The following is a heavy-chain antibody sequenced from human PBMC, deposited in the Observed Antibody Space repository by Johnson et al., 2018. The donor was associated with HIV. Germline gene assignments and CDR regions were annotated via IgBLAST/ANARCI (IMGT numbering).Heavy chain of an antibody. CDR3: AKGGGLLSAFDI. V-gene: IGHV3-30*02. CDR2: IRYDGSNK. Sequence: QVQLVESGGGVVQPGGSLRLSCAASGFTFSSYGMHWVRQAPGKGLEWVAFIRYDGSNKYYADSVKGRFTISRDNTKNTLYLQMNRLRAEGTAVSYCAKGGGLLSAFDIWGQGTMVTVSS. CDR1: GFTFSSYG. D-gene: IGHD2-2*01. J-gene: IGHJ3*02.